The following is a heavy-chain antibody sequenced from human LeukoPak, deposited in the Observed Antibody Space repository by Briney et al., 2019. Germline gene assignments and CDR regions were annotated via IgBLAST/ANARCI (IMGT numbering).Heavy chain of an antibody. V-gene: IGHV4-59*11. CDR1: GVSIGSLY. CDR3: ARDAY. J-gene: IGHJ4*02. Sequence: PSETLSLTCTVSGVSIGSLYWSWIRQSPGKGLEWIGCVYNSGTTVYNPSLTGRVTMSVDTSKNQYSLNLRSVTAADAAVYYCARDAYWGQGILVTVSS. CDR2: VYNSGTT.